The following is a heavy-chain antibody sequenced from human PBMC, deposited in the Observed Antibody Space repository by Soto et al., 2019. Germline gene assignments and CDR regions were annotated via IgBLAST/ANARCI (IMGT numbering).Heavy chain of an antibody. V-gene: IGHV3-23*01. CDR3: AKDPVAAAGTGWFYS. J-gene: IGHJ5*01. CDR1: GFTFSSYA. CDR2: ISSSGGST. D-gene: IGHD6-13*01. Sequence: EVQLLESGGGLVQPGGSLRLSCAASGFTFSSYAVSWVRQAPGKGLEWVSGISSSGGSTYYADSVKGRFTISRDNSKNTLYLQMNSLRAEDTAVYYCAKDPVAAAGTGWFYSWGQGTLVTVSS.